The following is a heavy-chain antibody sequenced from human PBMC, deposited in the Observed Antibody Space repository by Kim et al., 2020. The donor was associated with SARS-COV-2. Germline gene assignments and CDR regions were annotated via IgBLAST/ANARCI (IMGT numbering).Heavy chain of an antibody. CDR2: MNVGNGNT. Sequence: ASVKVSCKASGYTFTNYDMHWVRQAPGQRLEWMGWMNVGNGNTKYSQKFQGRVTITRDTSASTAYMELSSLRSEDTAVYYCARVYSSSWYGVIDPWGQGTLVTVSS. J-gene: IGHJ5*02. D-gene: IGHD6-13*01. CDR3: ARVYSSSWYGVIDP. CDR1: GYTFTNYD. V-gene: IGHV1-3*01.